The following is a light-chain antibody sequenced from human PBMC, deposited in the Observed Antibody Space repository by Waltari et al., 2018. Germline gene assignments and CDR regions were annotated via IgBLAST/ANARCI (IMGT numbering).Light chain of an antibody. CDR2: SAS. Sequence: ITGRASQTIFSYLNWFQQTPGKAPELLIFSASALQSGVPSRFSGSGSGTNFTLTISSLRPEDFATYYCQQSYSAPRAFGGGTKVESK. J-gene: IGKJ4*01. CDR1: QTIFSY. V-gene: IGKV1-39*01. CDR3: QQSYSAPRA.